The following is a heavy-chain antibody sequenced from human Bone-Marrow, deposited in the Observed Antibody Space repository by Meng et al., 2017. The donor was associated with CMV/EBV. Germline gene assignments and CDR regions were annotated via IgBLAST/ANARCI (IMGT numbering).Heavy chain of an antibody. V-gene: IGHV3-33*06. J-gene: IGHJ4*02. CDR1: GFTFSSYA. CDR2: IWYDGSNK. CDR3: AKEVACSGGSCYTAYFDY. D-gene: IGHD2-15*01. Sequence: GESLKISCAASGFTFSSYAMHWVRQAPGKGLEWVAVIWYDGSNKYYADSVKGRFTISRDNSKNTLYLQMNSLRAEDTAVYYCAKEVACSGGSCYTAYFDYWGQGTLVTVSS.